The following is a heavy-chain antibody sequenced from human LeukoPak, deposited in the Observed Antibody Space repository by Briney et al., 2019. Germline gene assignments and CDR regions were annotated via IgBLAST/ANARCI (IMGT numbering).Heavy chain of an antibody. J-gene: IGHJ4*02. V-gene: IGHV4-34*01. CDR2: INHSGST. CDR1: GGSFSGYY. Sequence: SETLSLTCAVYGGSFSGYYWSWIRQPPGEGLEWIGEINHSGSTNYNPSLKSRVTISVDTSKNQFSLKLSSVTAADTAVYYCAGFEGKYCSGGSCHDYWGQGTLVTVSS. D-gene: IGHD2-15*01. CDR3: AGFEGKYCSGGSCHDY.